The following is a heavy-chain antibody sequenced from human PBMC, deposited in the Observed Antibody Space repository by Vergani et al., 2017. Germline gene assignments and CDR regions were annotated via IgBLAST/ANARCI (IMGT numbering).Heavy chain of an antibody. J-gene: IGHJ6*02. D-gene: IGHD5-12*01. V-gene: IGHV3-30*02. CDR3: AKDVRCYDPFGMDV. CDR1: GFSFRNYG. Sequence: VELVESGGGVVRPGGSLRLSCAASGFSFRNYGMHWVRQAPGKGLEWVAYIRYDATKTYYSDSVKGRFTISRDDSKNMLFLEMRRLRTDDTAVHYCAKDVRCYDPFGMDVWGRGTTVTVSS. CDR2: IRYDATKT.